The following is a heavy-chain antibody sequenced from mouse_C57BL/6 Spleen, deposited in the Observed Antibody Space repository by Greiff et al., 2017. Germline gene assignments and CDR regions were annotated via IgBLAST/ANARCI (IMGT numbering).Heavy chain of an antibody. CDR2: IKPNNGGT. D-gene: IGHD2-12*01. J-gene: IGHJ2*01. V-gene: IGHV1-22*01. Sequence: VQLQQPGPELVKPGASVKMSCKASGYTFTDYNMNWVKQSPGKSLEWIGYIKPNNGGTSYNQKFKGKATLTVTKSSSTAYMELRSLPSEDSAVYDCAIKPYYIGYYFDYWGQGTTLTVSS. CDR1: GYTFTDYN. CDR3: AIKPYYIGYYFDY.